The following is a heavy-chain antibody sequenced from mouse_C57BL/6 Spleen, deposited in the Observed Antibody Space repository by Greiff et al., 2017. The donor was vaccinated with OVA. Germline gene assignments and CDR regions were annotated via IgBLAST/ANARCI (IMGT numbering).Heavy chain of an antibody. CDR3: ARHYYSSSQAWFAY. CDR2: INPGSGGT. V-gene: IGHV1-54*01. CDR1: GYAFTNYL. Sequence: VQLQQSGAELVRPGTSVKVSCKASGYAFTNYLIEWVKQRPGQGLEWIGVINPGSGGTNYNEKFKGKATLTADKSSSTAYMQLSSLTSEDSAVYFCARHYYSSSQAWFAYWGQGTLVTVSA. D-gene: IGHD1-1*01. J-gene: IGHJ3*01.